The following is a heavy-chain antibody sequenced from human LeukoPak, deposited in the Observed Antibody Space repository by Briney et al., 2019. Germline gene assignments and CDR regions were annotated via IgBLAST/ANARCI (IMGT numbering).Heavy chain of an antibody. CDR2: IWEDGSIK. CDR3: AKDRGTTNYYYSIDV. V-gene: IGHV3-33*06. Sequence: GGSLRLSFAASGFTFSSYGMGWVRQAPGKGRGWGAVIWEDGSIKYYADSVKGRFPISRHNTKNTLYLLMKSLRARDRSVDYCAKDRGTTNYYYSIDVWGKGITVTVSS. J-gene: IGHJ6*03. D-gene: IGHD4-17*01. CDR1: GFTFSSYG.